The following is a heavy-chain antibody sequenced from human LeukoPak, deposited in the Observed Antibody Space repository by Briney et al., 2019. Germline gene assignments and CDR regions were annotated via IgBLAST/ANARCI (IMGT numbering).Heavy chain of an antibody. CDR1: GGTFSSYA. V-gene: IGHV1-69*13. Sequence: GASVKVSCKASGGTFSSYAISWVRQAPGQGLEWMGGIIPIFGTANYAQKFQGRVTITADESTSTAYMELSSLRSEDTAVYYCARARDITMIVVVPFDYWGQGTLVTVSS. J-gene: IGHJ4*02. D-gene: IGHD3-22*01. CDR2: IIPIFGTA. CDR3: ARARDITMIVVVPFDY.